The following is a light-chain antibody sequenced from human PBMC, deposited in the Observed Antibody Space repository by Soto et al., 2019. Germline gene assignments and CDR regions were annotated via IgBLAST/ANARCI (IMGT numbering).Light chain of an antibody. CDR1: QSISRL. J-gene: IGKJ5*01. Sequence: DIKMTQSPSTLSPSVGDRVTITCRASQSISRLLAWYQQKPGRAPTLLIYKASTLESGVPSRFSGSGSGTEFSLTISSLQPDDFATYYCQQYNSYPLTFGQGTRLEIK. V-gene: IGKV1-5*03. CDR3: QQYNSYPLT. CDR2: KAS.